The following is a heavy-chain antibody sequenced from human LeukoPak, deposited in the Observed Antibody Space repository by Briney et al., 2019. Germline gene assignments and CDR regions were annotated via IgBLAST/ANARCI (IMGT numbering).Heavy chain of an antibody. CDR1: GYTFTGYY. V-gene: IGHV1-2*02. CDR3: AIVADTAMVMNYYGMDV. Sequence: ASVKVSRKASGYTFTGYYMHWVRQAPGQGLEWMGWINPNSGGTNYAQKLQGRVTMTRDTSISTAYMELSRLRSDDTAVYYCAIVADTAMVMNYYGMDVWGQGTTVTVSS. CDR2: INPNSGGT. J-gene: IGHJ6*02. D-gene: IGHD5-18*01.